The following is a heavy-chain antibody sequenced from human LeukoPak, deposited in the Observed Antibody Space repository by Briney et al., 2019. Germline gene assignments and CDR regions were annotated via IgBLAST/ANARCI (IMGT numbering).Heavy chain of an antibody. CDR2: IYDDNT. V-gene: IGHV3-23*01. D-gene: IGHD3-10*01. CDR3: AARKVRGVRFYLDY. J-gene: IGHJ4*02. CDR1: GFTVSAYA. Sequence: LRLSCAASGFTVSAYAMAWVRQAPGKGLEWVSTIYDDNTYYANSVKGRFAISTDNSKNTLYLQMNSLRVEDTAVYFCAARKVRGVRFYLDYWGQGTLVTVSS.